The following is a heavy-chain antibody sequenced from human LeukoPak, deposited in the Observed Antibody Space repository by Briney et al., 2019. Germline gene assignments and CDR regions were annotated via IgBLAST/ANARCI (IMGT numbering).Heavy chain of an antibody. CDR3: ARHFTDSYGYPPYFDY. Sequence: PSETLSLTCTVSGGSISSGGYYWSWIRQHPGKGLEWIGYIYYSGSTYYNPSLKSRVTISVDTSKNQFSLKLSSVTAADTAVYYCARHFTDSYGYPPYFDYWGQGTLVTVSS. CDR2: IYYSGST. J-gene: IGHJ4*02. CDR1: GGSISSGGYY. V-gene: IGHV4-31*03. D-gene: IGHD5-18*01.